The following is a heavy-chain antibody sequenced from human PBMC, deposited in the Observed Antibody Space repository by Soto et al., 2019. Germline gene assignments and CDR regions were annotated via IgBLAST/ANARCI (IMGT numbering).Heavy chain of an antibody. D-gene: IGHD1-26*01. J-gene: IGHJ4*02. CDR2: ISSNGGST. Sequence: PGGSLRLSCAASGFTISSYAMSWVRQAPGKGLEYVSAISSNGGSTYYADSVKGRFTISRDNSKNTLYLQMSSLRAEDTAVYYCVKDLVGAKDYFDYWGQGTLVNVSS. CDR1: GFTISSYA. CDR3: VKDLVGAKDYFDY. V-gene: IGHV3-64D*08.